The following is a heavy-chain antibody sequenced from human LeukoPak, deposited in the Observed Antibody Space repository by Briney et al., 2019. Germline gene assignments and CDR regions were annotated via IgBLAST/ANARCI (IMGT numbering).Heavy chain of an antibody. CDR1: GGSFSGYY. D-gene: IGHD2-15*01. J-gene: IGHJ4*02. V-gene: IGHV4-34*01. CDR3: ARAGDCSGGSCYQYYFDY. Sequence: PSETLSLTCAVYGGSFSGYYWSWIRQPPGKGLEWIGEINHRGRTNYNPSLRSRVTISVDTSKNQFYLKLSSVTAADTAVYYCARAGDCSGGSCYQYYFDYWGQGTLVTVSS. CDR2: INHRGRT.